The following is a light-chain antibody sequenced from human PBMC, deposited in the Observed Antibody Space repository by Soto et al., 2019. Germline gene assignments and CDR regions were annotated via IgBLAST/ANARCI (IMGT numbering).Light chain of an antibody. V-gene: IGKV3-15*01. Sequence: EIVMTQSPATLSVSPGERATLSCRASQSVSSNLAWYQQKPGQAPRLLIYGASTRATGIPARFSGSRSGTEFNLNISSLQAEDFADYNCQPYRNWRRTFGEGTKVEIK. J-gene: IGKJ1*01. CDR2: GAS. CDR1: QSVSSN. CDR3: QPYRNWRRT.